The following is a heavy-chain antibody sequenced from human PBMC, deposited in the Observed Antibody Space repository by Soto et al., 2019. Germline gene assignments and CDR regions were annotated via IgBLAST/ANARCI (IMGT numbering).Heavy chain of an antibody. J-gene: IGHJ5*02. CDR1: GLTFSSYG. V-gene: IGHV3-30*18. CDR3: AKDSSGWYGRRNCFDP. CDR2: ISYDGSNK. D-gene: IGHD6-19*01. Sequence: QVQLVESGGGVVQPGRSLRLSCAASGLTFSSYGMHWVRQAPGKGLEWVAVISYDGSNKYYADSVKGRFTISRDNSKNTLYLQMNSLRAEDTAVYYCAKDSSGWYGRRNCFDPWGQGTLVTVSS.